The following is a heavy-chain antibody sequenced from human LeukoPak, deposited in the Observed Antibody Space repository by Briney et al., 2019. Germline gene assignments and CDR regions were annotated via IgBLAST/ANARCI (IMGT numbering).Heavy chain of an antibody. CDR1: GGSISSSIYY. Sequence: SETLSLTCSVSGGSISSSIYYWGWIRQPPGKGLEWLGSIYYSGSTYYNPSLKSRVTISVDTSKNQFSLKLRSVTAADTAVYYCARRLGGSGSYYYWGQGTLVTVSS. J-gene: IGHJ4*02. CDR3: ARRLGGSGSYYY. D-gene: IGHD3-10*01. CDR2: IYYSGST. V-gene: IGHV4-39*01.